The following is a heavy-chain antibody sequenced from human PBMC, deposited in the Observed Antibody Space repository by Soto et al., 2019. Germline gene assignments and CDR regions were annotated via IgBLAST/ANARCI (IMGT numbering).Heavy chain of an antibody. CDR3: ARRTVNIRTFYSGLKTHCFDY. J-gene: IGHJ4*02. CDR2: INYSGST. CDR1: GGSFSGYY. V-gene: IGHV4-34*01. Sequence: PSETLSLTCAVYGGSFSGYYWSWIRQPPGKGLEWIGEINYSGSTYYNPSLQSRVAISVDTSKNQFSLKLKSVTAADTAIYYCARRTVNIRTFYSGLKTHCFDYWGQGAPVTVSS. D-gene: IGHD6-19*01.